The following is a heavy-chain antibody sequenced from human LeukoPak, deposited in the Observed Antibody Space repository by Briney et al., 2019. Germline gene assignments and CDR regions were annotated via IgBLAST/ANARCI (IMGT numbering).Heavy chain of an antibody. CDR1: DFTFTSYG. V-gene: IGHV3-23*01. CDR2: ISGSGGST. Sequence: GGSLRLSCAASDFTFTSYGMSWVRQAPGKGLEWVSAISGSGGSTYYADSVKGRFTISRDNSKNTLYLQMNSLRAEDTAVYYCAKGDPYYDSSGYYGDYWGQGTLVTVSS. CDR3: AKGDPYYDSSGYYGDY. D-gene: IGHD3-22*01. J-gene: IGHJ4*02.